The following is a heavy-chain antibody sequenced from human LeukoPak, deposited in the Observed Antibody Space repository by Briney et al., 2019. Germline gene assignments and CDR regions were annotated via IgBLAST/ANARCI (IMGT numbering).Heavy chain of an antibody. J-gene: IGHJ4*02. D-gene: IGHD6-19*01. CDR1: GFSVSTNY. CDR2: IYSGDIT. CDR3: AKGSSVAGTIFGY. Sequence: GGSLRLSCAASGFSVSTNYMSWVRQAPGKGLEWASVIYSGDITYYADSVKGRFTISRDNSKNTLYLQMNSLRAEDTAVYYCAKGSSVAGTIFGYWGQGTLVTVSS. V-gene: IGHV3-66*01.